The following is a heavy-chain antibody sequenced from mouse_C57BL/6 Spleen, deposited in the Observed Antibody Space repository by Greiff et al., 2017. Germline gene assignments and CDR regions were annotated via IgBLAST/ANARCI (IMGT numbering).Heavy chain of an antibody. CDR3: ARRYGNYGYFDV. D-gene: IGHD2-1*01. CDR1: GFPFSDSG. CDR2: ISNLAYSI. V-gene: IGHV5-15*01. Sequence: EVMLVESGGGLVQPGGSLTLSCAASGFPFSDSGMAWVRQAPRKGPAWVAFISNLAYSIYYADTVTGRFTISRENAKNTLYLEMSSLRSEDTAMYYCARRYGNYGYFDVWGTGTTVTGAS. J-gene: IGHJ1*03.